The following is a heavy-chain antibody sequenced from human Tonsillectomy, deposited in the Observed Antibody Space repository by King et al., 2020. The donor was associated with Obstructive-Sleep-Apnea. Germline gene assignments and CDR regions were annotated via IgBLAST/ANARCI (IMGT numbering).Heavy chain of an antibody. D-gene: IGHD3-22*01. V-gene: IGHV4-59*01. CDR1: GGSISSYY. CDR3: ARTRTSSDSYYGMDV. J-gene: IGHJ6*02. Sequence: LQLQESGPGLVKPSETLSLTCTVSGGSISSYYWSWIRQPPGKGLEWIGYIYYSGSTNYNPSLKSRVTISVDTSKNQFSLKLSSVTAADTAVYYCARTRTSSDSYYGMDVWGQGTTVTVSS. CDR2: IYYSGST.